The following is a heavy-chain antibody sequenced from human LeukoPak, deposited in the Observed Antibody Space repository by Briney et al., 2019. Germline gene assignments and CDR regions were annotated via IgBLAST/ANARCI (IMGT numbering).Heavy chain of an antibody. CDR3: ARGSIAARRAFDI. CDR2: LYYSGIT. Sequence: SETLSLTCTVSGGSISSYDWSWIRQPPGKGLVLIGYLYYSGITNYNPSLKSRVTISVDTSKNPFSLKLSSVTAADTAVYYCARGSIAARRAFDIWGRGTMVTVSS. V-gene: IGHV4-59*01. CDR1: GGSISSYD. J-gene: IGHJ3*02. D-gene: IGHD6-6*01.